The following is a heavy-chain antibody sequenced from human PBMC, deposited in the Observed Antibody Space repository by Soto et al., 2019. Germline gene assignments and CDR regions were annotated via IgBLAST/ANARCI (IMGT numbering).Heavy chain of an antibody. CDR2: INSDGSST. J-gene: IGHJ4*02. D-gene: IGHD6-6*01. CDR3: AKRSSSSTFDY. CDR1: GFTFSSYW. V-gene: IGHV3-74*01. Sequence: GGSLRLSCAASGFTFSSYWMHWVRQAPGKGQVWVSRINSDGSSTSYADSVKGRFTISRDNSKNTLYLQMNSLRAEDTAVYYCAKRSSSSTFDYWGQGTLVTVSS.